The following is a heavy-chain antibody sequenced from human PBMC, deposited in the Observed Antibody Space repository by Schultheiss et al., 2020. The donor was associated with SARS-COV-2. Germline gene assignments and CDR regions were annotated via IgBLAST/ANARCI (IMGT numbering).Heavy chain of an antibody. CDR3: ARVHTKSVRRITIFGVAVVGSGLDV. Sequence: ASVKVSCKASGGTFSSYAISWVRQATGQGLEWMGWMNPNSGNTGYAQKFQGRVTMTRNTSISTAYMELSSLRSEDTAVYYCARVHTKSVRRITIFGVAVVGSGLDVWGQGTTVTVSS. CDR1: GGTFSSYA. D-gene: IGHD3-3*01. J-gene: IGHJ6*02. CDR2: MNPNSGNT. V-gene: IGHV1-8*02.